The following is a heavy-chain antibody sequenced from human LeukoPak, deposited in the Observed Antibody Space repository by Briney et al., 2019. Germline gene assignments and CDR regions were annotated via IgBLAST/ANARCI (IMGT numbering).Heavy chain of an antibody. V-gene: IGHV3-33*01. CDR2: MWYDGSHY. CDR1: GFSFRIYG. D-gene: IGHD2-21*01. CDR3: ARGQLLAEDAPDHWYFDL. Sequence: GRSLRLSCAASGFSFRIYGMHWVRQAPGKGLEWVALMWYDGSHYYFADSVKGRFTISRDNSKNTLYLQMNSLRAEDAAVYYCARGQLLAEDAPDHWYFDLWGRGTLVTVSS. J-gene: IGHJ2*01.